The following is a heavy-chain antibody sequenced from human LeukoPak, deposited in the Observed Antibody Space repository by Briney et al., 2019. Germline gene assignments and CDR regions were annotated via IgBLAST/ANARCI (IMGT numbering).Heavy chain of an antibody. V-gene: IGHV4-59*12. Sequence: PSETLSLTCTVSGGSISSYYWSWIRQPPGKGLEWTGYIYYSGSTNYNPSLKSRVTISVDTSKNQFSLKLSSVTAADTAVYYCAREDSSGWPHRTTRMDVWGQGTTVTVSS. CDR1: GGSISSYY. J-gene: IGHJ6*02. CDR3: AREDSSGWPHRTTRMDV. D-gene: IGHD6-19*01. CDR2: IYYSGST.